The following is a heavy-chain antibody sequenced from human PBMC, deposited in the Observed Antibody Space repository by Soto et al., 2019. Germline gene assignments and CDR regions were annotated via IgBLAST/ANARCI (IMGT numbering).Heavy chain of an antibody. CDR1: GYTFTSYG. CDR3: ARAKMVRGVILYFDH. V-gene: IGHV1-18*01. J-gene: IGHJ4*02. D-gene: IGHD3-10*01. CDR2: ISAYNGNT. Sequence: ASVKVSCKASGYTFTSYGISWVRQAPGQGLEWMGWISAYNGNTNYAQKLQGRVTMTTDTSTGTAYMERRSLRSDETAVYYCARAKMVRGVILYFDHWGQGTLVTVSS.